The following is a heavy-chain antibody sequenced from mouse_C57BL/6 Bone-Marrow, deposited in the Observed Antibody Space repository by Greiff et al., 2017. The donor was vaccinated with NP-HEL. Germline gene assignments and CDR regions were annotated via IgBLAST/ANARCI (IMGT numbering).Heavy chain of an antibody. D-gene: IGHD1-1*01. Sequence: EVQLVESGGGLVQPGGSMKLSCVASGFTFSNYWMNWVRQSPEKGLEWVAQIRLKSDNYATHYAESVKGRFTISRDDSKSSVYLQMKNLRAEDTGIYYCTVYYYGSSYWGQGTTLTVSS. CDR1: GFTFSNYW. CDR2: IRLKSDNYAT. J-gene: IGHJ2*01. CDR3: TVYYYGSSY. V-gene: IGHV6-3*01.